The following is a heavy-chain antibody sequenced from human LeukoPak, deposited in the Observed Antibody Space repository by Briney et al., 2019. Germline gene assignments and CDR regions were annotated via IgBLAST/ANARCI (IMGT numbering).Heavy chain of an antibody. CDR2: INPNSGGT. CDR1: GYTFTGYY. Sequence: ASVKVSCKASGYTFTGYYMHWVRQAPGQGLEWKGWINPNSGGTNYAQSFQGWVTMTRDTSISTAYMELSRLRSDDTAVYYCARGAPYYHRSGTPVSHFDYWGQGTLVTVSS. J-gene: IGHJ4*02. V-gene: IGHV1-2*04. CDR3: ARGAPYYHRSGTPVSHFDY. D-gene: IGHD3-10*01.